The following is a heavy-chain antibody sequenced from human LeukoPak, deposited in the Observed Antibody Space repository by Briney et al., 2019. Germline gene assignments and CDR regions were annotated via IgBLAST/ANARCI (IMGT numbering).Heavy chain of an antibody. V-gene: IGHV1-2*02. D-gene: IGHD5-24*01. CDR1: GYTFTDYY. CDR3: ASQWARDKGDY. CDR2: INPNNGVT. Sequence: ASVKVSCKASGYTFTDYYVHWVRQAPGQGLEWMGWINPNNGVTNYARRFQGRVTMTRDTSISTAYMELNSLRSEDTAMYYCASQWARDKGDYWGQGTLVTVSP. J-gene: IGHJ4*02.